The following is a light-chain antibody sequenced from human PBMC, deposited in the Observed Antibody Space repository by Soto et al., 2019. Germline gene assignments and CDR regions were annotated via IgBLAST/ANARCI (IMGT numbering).Light chain of an antibody. J-gene: IGKJ5*01. CDR3: QQRLSWPPIT. CDR2: DGS. Sequence: EVVLTQFQDPLSLSPGERATLSCRASHAVQNYLQWYQQKPGQDPRLLVYDGSNTATGVPARFSGSGSGTDFTLTITSLEPEDFAVYYCQQRLSWPPITFGQGTLLEIK. CDR1: HAVQNY. V-gene: IGKV3-11*01.